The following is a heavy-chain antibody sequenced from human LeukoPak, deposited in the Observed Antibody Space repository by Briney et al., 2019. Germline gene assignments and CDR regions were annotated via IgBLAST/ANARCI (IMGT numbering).Heavy chain of an antibody. CDR1: GFTFSSYS. Sequence: GGSLRLSCAASGFTFSSYSMNWVRQAPGKGLEWVSSISSSSSYIYYVDSVKGRFTISRDNAKNSLYLQMNSLRAEDTAVYYCARRDYGDRDWYFDLWGRGTLVTVSS. J-gene: IGHJ2*01. CDR2: ISSSSSYI. D-gene: IGHD4-17*01. CDR3: ARRDYGDRDWYFDL. V-gene: IGHV3-21*01.